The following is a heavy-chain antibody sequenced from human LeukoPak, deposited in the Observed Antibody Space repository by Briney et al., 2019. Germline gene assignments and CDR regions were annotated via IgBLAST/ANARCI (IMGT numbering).Heavy chain of an antibody. V-gene: IGHV4-61*02. CDR2: IYTSGST. Sequence: SETLSLTXTVSGGSISSGSYYWSWIRQPAGKGLEWIGRIYTSGSTNYNPSLKSRVTISVDTSKNQFSLKLSSVTAADTAVYYCAREIAVAGFANHLYYYYYYYMDVWGKGTTVTVSS. CDR3: AREIAVAGFANHLYYYYYYYMDV. CDR1: GGSISSGSYY. D-gene: IGHD6-19*01. J-gene: IGHJ6*03.